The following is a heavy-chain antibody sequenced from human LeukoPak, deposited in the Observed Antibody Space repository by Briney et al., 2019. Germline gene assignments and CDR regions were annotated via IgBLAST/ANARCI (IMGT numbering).Heavy chain of an antibody. Sequence: GRSLRLSCTASGFSFSGHWMHWARQLPGKGLVWVSRISPTGSTTSYADSVKGRFTVSRDNAKNTLYLQVNNLRAEDTAVYYCARGPNSNWSGLDFWGQGTLLTVSS. CDR2: ISPTGSTT. J-gene: IGHJ4*02. D-gene: IGHD6-6*01. CDR1: GFSFSGHW. V-gene: IGHV3-74*01. CDR3: ARGPNSNWSGLDF.